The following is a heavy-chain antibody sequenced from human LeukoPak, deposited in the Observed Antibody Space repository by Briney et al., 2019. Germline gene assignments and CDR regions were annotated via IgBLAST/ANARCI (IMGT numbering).Heavy chain of an antibody. CDR2: ISSSSSYI. CDR1: GFTFSSYS. J-gene: IGHJ4*02. Sequence: AGGSLRLSCAASGFTFSSYSMNWVRQAPGKGLEWVSSISSSSSYIYYADSVKGRFTISRDNAKNPLYLQMNSLRAEDTAVYYCASGPNPDYWGQGTLVTVSS. CDR3: ASGPNPDY. V-gene: IGHV3-21*01.